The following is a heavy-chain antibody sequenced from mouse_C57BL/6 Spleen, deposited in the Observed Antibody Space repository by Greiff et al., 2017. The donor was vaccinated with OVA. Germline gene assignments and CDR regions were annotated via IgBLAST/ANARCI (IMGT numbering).Heavy chain of an antibody. CDR2: IDPEDGET. J-gene: IGHJ4*01. D-gene: IGHD2-12*01. V-gene: IGHV14-2*01. Sequence: VQLQQSGAELVKPGASVKLSCTASGFNIKDYYMHWVKQRTEQGLEWIGRIDPEDGETKYAPTFQGKATITADTSSNTAYLQLSSLTSEDTAVYYCARYENYAMDYWGQGTSVTVSS. CDR1: GFNIKDYY. CDR3: ARYENYAMDY.